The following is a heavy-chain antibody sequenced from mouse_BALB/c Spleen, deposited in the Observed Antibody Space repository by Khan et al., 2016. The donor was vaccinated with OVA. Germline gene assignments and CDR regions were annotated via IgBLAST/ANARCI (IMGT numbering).Heavy chain of an antibody. CDR1: GFTFRRYG. V-gene: IGHV5-6*01. J-gene: IGHJ3*01. Sequence: EVELVESGGDLVKPGGSLKLSCAASGFTFRRYGMSWVRQTPDKRLEWVATISSGGLNTYYPDSVKGRFTISRDNGKNTLYLQMSSLKSEDTAIYYCARQFDYDVTAWFTYWGQGTLVTFSA. D-gene: IGHD2-4*01. CDR2: ISSGGLNT. CDR3: ARQFDYDVTAWFTY.